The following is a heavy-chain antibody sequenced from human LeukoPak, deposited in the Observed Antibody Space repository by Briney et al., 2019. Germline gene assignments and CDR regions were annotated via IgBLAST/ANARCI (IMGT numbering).Heavy chain of an antibody. CDR2: INPNIGGT. CDR1: GYGFSGYH. CDR3: ARLAAPRDY. J-gene: IGHJ4*02. D-gene: IGHD6-6*01. V-gene: IGHV1-2*02. Sequence: ASVKVSCTASGYGFSGYHIHWVRQAPGQGLEWMGYINPNIGGTDYAQKFQGRVTITRDTSISTAYMELSGLRSDDTAVYYCARLAAPRDYWGQGTLVAVSS.